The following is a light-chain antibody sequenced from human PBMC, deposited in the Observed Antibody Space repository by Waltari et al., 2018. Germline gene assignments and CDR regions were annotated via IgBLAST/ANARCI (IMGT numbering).Light chain of an antibody. Sequence: ELVFTQSPGTLSLSPGERAPLSCRARQTVRTTYLAWYQQKPGQAPTLVIHDTSSRATGIPDRFSGSGSGTDFSLTISSLEPEDFAVYYCQQYDISPLTFGGGTKVETK. V-gene: IGKV3-20*01. CDR3: QQYDISPLT. J-gene: IGKJ4*01. CDR1: QTVRTTY. CDR2: DTS.